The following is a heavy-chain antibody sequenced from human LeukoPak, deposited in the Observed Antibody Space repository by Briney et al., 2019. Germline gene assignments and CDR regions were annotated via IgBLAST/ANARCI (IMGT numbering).Heavy chain of an antibody. Sequence: SVKVPCKASGGTFSSYAISWVRQAPGQGLEWMGGIIPIFGTANYAQKFQGRVTITADESTSTAYMELSSLRSEDTAVYYCARNPGGDIVVVPAAILFGWFDPWGQGTLVTVSS. CDR2: IIPIFGTA. D-gene: IGHD2-2*01. CDR3: ARNPGGDIVVVPAAILFGWFDP. J-gene: IGHJ5*02. CDR1: GGTFSSYA. V-gene: IGHV1-69*13.